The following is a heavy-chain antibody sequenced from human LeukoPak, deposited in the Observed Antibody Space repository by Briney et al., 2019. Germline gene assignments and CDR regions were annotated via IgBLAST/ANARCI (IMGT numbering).Heavy chain of an antibody. CDR3: ARGDTYYDFWSGLNYYYYMDV. Sequence: SETLSLTCTVSDYSISSGYGYYWGWIRQPPGKGLEWIGNIYHSGITYYNHFNSSLKSRVTMSVDTSKNQFSLKLSSVTAADTAVYYCARGDTYYDFWSGLNYYYYMDVWGKGTTVTVSS. D-gene: IGHD3-3*01. V-gene: IGHV4-38-2*02. J-gene: IGHJ6*03. CDR1: DYSISSGYGYY. CDR2: IYHSGIT.